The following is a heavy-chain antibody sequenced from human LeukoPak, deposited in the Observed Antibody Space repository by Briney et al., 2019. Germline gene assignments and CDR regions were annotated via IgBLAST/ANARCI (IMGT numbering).Heavy chain of an antibody. CDR3: ARGTTVVAEFDY. CDR2: IYYSGST. D-gene: IGHD4-23*01. CDR1: GGSISSGGYS. J-gene: IGHJ4*02. V-gene: IGHV4-30-2*01. Sequence: SETLSLTCAVSGGSISSGGYSGSCIRQPPGKGLEWIGYIYYSGSTYYNPSLKSRVTISVDRSKNQFSLKLTSVTAADTAVYYCARGTTVVAEFDYWGQGTLVTVSS.